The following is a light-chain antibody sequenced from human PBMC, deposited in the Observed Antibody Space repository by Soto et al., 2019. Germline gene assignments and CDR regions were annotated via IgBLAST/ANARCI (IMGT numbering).Light chain of an antibody. CDR2: EVD. V-gene: IGLV2-8*01. CDR1: SSDVGGYNF. J-gene: IGLJ1*01. Sequence: QCVLTQPPSASGSPGQSVTIPCTGTSSDVGGYNFVSWYQQHPGKAPKLMIYEVDKRPSGVPDRFSGSKSGNTASLTVSGLQAEDEADYYCISYAVTTSYVFGTGTKVTVL. CDR3: ISYAVTTSYV.